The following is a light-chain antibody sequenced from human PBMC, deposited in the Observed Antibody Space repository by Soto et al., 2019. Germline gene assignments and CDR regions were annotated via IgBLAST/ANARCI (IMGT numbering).Light chain of an antibody. CDR2: DAS. Sequence: DIVMTQSPLSLPVTLGEPASISCRSSESLLYTNGHNYVDWYLQKPGQSPQLLIYDASNLETGVPSRFSGSGSGTDFTFTISSLQPEDIATYYCQQYDNLPTFGQGTRLEIK. J-gene: IGKJ5*01. CDR1: ESLLYTNGHNY. V-gene: IGKV2-28*01. CDR3: QQYDNLPT.